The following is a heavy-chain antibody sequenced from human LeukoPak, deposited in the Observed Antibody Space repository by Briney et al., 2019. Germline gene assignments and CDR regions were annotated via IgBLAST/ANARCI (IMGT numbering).Heavy chain of an antibody. Sequence: ASVKVSCKASGYTFTSYGISWVRQAPGQGLEWMGWISAYNGNTNYAQKLQGRVTMTTDTSTSTAYMELRSLRSDDTAVYYCGRRYSRAVGGPLGSWGQGTVVTVAS. V-gene: IGHV1-18*01. CDR2: ISAYNGNT. CDR3: GRRYSRAVGGPLGS. D-gene: IGHD6-19*01. CDR1: GYTFTSYG. J-gene: IGHJ5*02.